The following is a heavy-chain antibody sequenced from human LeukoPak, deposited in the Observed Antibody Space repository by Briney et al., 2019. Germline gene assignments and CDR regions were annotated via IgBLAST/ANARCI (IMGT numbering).Heavy chain of an antibody. CDR2: TYYRSKWNN. D-gene: IGHD6-19*01. J-gene: IGHJ4*02. V-gene: IGHV6-1*01. CDR1: GDSVSSNSAT. CDR3: ARGGIAVAGLDY. Sequence: SQTLSLTCAISGDSVSSNSATWNWIRQSPSRGLEWLGRTYYRSKWNNDYAVSVKSRIIIDPDTSKNQFSLQLNSVTPEDTAMYYCARGGIAVAGLDYWGQGILVTVCS.